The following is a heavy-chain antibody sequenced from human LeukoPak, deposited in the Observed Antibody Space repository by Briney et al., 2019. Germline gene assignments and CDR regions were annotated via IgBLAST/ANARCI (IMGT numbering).Heavy chain of an antibody. CDR3: ARGAEYYDFWSGYSDLYYFDY. Sequence: PGGSLRLSRAASGFTFSSYDMHWVRQATGKGLEWVSAIGTAGDTYYPGSVKGRFTISRENAKNSLYLQMNSLRAGDTAVYYCARGAEYYDFWSGYSDLYYFDYWGQRTLVTVSS. CDR1: GFTFSSYD. J-gene: IGHJ4*02. CDR2: IGTAGDT. D-gene: IGHD3-3*01. V-gene: IGHV3-13*01.